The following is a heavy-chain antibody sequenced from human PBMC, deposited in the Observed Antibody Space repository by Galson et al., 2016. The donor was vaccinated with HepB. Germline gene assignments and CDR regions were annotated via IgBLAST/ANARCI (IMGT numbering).Heavy chain of an antibody. J-gene: IGHJ4*02. V-gene: IGHV3-30*18. CDR3: AKELGAKPVFSS. CDR1: GFTFSTYD. D-gene: IGHD3-10*01. Sequence: SLRLSCAASGFTFSTYDMHWVRQAPGKGLEWVAVISYDGNNRFQADSVKGRFTISRDNSKNTLYLQMNSLRGDDTAVYYCAKELGAKPVFSSWGQGTLVTVSS. CDR2: ISYDGNNR.